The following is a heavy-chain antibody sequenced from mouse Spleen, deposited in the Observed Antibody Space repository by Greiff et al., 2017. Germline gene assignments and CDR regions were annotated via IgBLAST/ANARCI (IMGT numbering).Heavy chain of an antibody. V-gene: IGHV1-61*01. D-gene: IGHD2-4*01. CDR3: ARRRDDCDSFAY. Sequence: QVQLQQPGAELVRPGSSVKLSCKASGYTFTSYWMDWVKQRPGQGLEWIGNIYPSDSETHYNQKFKDKATLTVDKSSSTAYMQLSSLTSEDSAVYYCARRRDDCDSFAYWGQGTLVTVSA. CDR2: IYPSDSET. CDR1: GYTFTSYW. J-gene: IGHJ3*01.